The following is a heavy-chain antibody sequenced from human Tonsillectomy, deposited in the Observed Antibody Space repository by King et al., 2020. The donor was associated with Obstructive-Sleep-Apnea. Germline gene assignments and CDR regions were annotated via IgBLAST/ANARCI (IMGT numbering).Heavy chain of an antibody. CDR3: ARGEGIQLWLRGGFDY. CDR2: MYYSGAT. D-gene: IGHD5-18*01. CDR1: GGSISSGGYY. Sequence: VPLQESGPGLVKPSQTLSLTCTVSGGSISSGGYYWSWIRQHSGKGLEWIGYMYYSGATYYNPSLKGRVTISVDTSKNQFSLKLSSVTAADTAVYYCARGEGIQLWLRGGFDYWSQGTLVTVSS. J-gene: IGHJ4*02. V-gene: IGHV4-31*03.